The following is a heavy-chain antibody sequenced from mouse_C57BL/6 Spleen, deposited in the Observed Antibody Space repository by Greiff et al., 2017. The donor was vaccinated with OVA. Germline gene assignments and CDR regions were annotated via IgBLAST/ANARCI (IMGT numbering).Heavy chain of an antibody. V-gene: IGHV1-61*01. CDR2: IYPSDSET. Sequence: VQLQQPGAELVRPGSSVKLSCKASGYTFTSYWMDWVKQRPGPGLEWIGNIYPSDSETHYNQKFKDKATLTVDKSSSTAYMQISSLTSEDSAVYYCALSGSFAYWGQGTLVTVSA. D-gene: IGHD4-1*01. J-gene: IGHJ3*01. CDR3: ALSGSFAY. CDR1: GYTFTSYW.